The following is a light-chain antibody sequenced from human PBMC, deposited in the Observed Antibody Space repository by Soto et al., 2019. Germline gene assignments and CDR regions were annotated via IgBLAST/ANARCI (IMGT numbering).Light chain of an antibody. CDR2: RNN. CDR1: SSNIGSNY. CDR3: AAWDDSLSGRF. Sequence: QSVLTQPPSASGTPGQRVTISCSGSSSNIGSNYVYWYQQLPGTAPKLLIYRNNQRPSGVPDRFSGSKSGTSASLAINGLRSEDEADYYCAAWDDSLSGRFFGTGTKLTVL. V-gene: IGLV1-47*01. J-gene: IGLJ1*01.